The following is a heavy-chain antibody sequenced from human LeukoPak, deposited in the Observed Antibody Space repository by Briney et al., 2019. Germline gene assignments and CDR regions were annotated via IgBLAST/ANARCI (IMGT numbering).Heavy chain of an antibody. CDR3: ARVYQSAEYYFDY. D-gene: IGHD2-2*01. V-gene: IGHV4-59*01. J-gene: IGHJ4*02. Sequence: SETLSLTCTVSGGSIDSYYWSWIRQPPGKGLEWIGYIYYTGSTEYHPSLKSRVTISLDTSKNQFSPKPTSVTAADTAVYYCARVYQSAEYYFDYWGQGNLVSVSS. CDR1: GGSIDSYY. CDR2: IYYTGST.